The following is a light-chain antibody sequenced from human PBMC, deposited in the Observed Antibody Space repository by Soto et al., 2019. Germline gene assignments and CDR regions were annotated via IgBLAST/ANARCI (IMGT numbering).Light chain of an antibody. CDR2: LGS. CDR3: MRRLQAPLT. Sequence: DIVMTQSPLSLPVTPGEPASISCRSSQNLLHSNGYNYLDWYLQKPGQSPQLLIFLGSNRASGVPYRFSGSGSGTDYTVKISCVKDEDVGVYYCMRRLQAPLTFGGATPVESK. CDR1: QNLLHSNGYNY. V-gene: IGKV2-28*01. J-gene: IGKJ4*01.